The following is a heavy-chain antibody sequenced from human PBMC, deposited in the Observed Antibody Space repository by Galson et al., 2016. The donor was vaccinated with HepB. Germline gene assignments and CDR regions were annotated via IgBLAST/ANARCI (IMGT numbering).Heavy chain of an antibody. J-gene: IGHJ4*02. V-gene: IGHV3-33*08. CDR3: ARDGVPNYDFWTGFYYFDH. Sequence: SLRLSCAASGFTFSTYWMAWVRQVSGKGLEWVAVIWGGGSNRYYGDSVRGRFTISRDNARKTLYLQMDRLRPEDTAVYFCARDGVPNYDFWTGFYYFDHWGQGNLVTVSS. CDR1: GFTFSTYW. CDR2: IWGGGSNR. D-gene: IGHD3-3*01.